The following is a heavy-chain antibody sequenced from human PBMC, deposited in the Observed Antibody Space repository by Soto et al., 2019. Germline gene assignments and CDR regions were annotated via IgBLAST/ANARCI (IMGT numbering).Heavy chain of an antibody. J-gene: IGHJ6*02. Sequence: QVQLVESGGGVVQPGGSLRLSCAASGFTFRNYAMHWVRQAPGKGLECLAVIAYDGSNAFYRDSVKGRFTISRDNSKNTLYLNMNSLRSEDTGVYYCARGDREDILVVVGARPGEYGIVIWGQGTTVTVSS. CDR2: IAYDGSNA. D-gene: IGHD2-15*01. CDR3: ARGDREDILVVVGARPGEYGIVI. CDR1: GFTFRNYA. V-gene: IGHV3-30-3*01.